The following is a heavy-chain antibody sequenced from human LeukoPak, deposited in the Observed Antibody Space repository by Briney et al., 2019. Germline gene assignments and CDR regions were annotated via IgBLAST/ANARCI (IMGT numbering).Heavy chain of an antibody. Sequence: GGSLRLSCAASGFTFSSYGMHWVRQVPGKGREWVAVIWYDGSNKYYADSVKGRFTISRDNSKNTVYLQMNSLRAEDTAVYYCARERGYSYGAHCDYWGQGTLVTVSS. V-gene: IGHV3-33*01. J-gene: IGHJ4*02. D-gene: IGHD5-18*01. CDR1: GFTFSSYG. CDR2: IWYDGSNK. CDR3: ARERGYSYGAHCDY.